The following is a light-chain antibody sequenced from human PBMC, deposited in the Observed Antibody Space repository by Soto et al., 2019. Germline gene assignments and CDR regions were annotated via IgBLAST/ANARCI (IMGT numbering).Light chain of an antibody. J-gene: IGKJ1*01. CDR2: GAS. CDR3: QQYGSSGT. Sequence: EIVMTQSPATLSVSPGEGATLSCRASQSVSSNLTWYQQKPGQAPRLLISGASSRATGIPDRFSGSGSGADFTLTISRLEPEDFAVYYCQQYGSSGTFGQGTKVDIK. CDR1: QSVSSN. V-gene: IGKV3-20*01.